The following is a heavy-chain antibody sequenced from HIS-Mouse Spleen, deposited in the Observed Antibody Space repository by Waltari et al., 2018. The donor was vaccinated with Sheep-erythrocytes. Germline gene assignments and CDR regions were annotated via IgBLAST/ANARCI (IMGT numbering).Heavy chain of an antibody. J-gene: IGHJ4*02. Sequence: EVQLVESGGGLVKPGGSLSLSCAASGFTFSSYSMNWLRQAPGKGLEWVSSISSSSSYIYYADSVKGRFTISRDNAKNSLYLQMNSLRAEDTAVYYCARVASGATFDYWGQGTLVTVSS. D-gene: IGHD1-26*01. CDR3: ARVASGATFDY. CDR2: ISSSSSYI. CDR1: GFTFSSYS. V-gene: IGHV3-21*01.